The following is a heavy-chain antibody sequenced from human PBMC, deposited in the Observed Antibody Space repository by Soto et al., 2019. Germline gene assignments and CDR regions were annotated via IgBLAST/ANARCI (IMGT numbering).Heavy chain of an antibody. CDR3: ARGGSGYVWFNEF. CDR1: GGIFSSYA. V-gene: IGHV1-69*01. J-gene: IGHJ4*02. CDR2: IIPIFGTA. Sequence: QEQLVQSGAEVKKPGSSVKVSCKASGGIFSSYAISWVRQAPGQGLEWMGGIIPIFGTANYAQKFQGRVKITADESTNTADMDLSSLKSEDTAIYYCARGGSGYVWFNEFWGQGTLVTVSS. D-gene: IGHD3-22*01.